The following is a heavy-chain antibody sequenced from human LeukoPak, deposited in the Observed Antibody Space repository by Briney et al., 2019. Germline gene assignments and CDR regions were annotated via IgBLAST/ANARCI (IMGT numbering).Heavy chain of an antibody. D-gene: IGHD3-22*01. V-gene: IGHV3-74*01. Sequence: PGGSLRLSCAASGFTFSIYWMHWVRQAPGKGLVWVSRINTDGSSTSYADSVKGRFTISRDNAKNTLYLQMNSLRAEDTAVYYCARDFHYYDTSGYRYWGQGTLVTVSS. CDR2: INTDGSST. CDR1: GFTFSIYW. CDR3: ARDFHYYDTSGYRY. J-gene: IGHJ4*02.